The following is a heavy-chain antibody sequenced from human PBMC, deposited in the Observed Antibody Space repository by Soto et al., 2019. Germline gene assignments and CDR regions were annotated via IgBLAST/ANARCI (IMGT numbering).Heavy chain of an antibody. V-gene: IGHV3-11*01. Sequence: QVQLVESGGGLVKPGGSLRLSCAASGFIFSDYYMSWIRQAPGRGLEWVSYIGRSGNIIYYADSVKGRFTISRDNAKNSLYLQMNSLRAEDTSVYYCARLEYFWRKIDYWGQGALVTVSS. CDR3: ARLEYFWRKIDY. J-gene: IGHJ4*02. CDR2: IGRSGNII. CDR1: GFIFSDYY. D-gene: IGHD3-16*01.